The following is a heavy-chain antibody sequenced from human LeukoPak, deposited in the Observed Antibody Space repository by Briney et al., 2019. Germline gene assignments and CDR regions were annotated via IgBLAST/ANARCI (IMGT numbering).Heavy chain of an antibody. D-gene: IGHD3-16*02. CDR3: ARGDYVWGSYRPQGPIDY. Sequence: ASVTVSCTASGYTFTSYYMHWVRQAPGQGLEWMGIINPSGGSTSYVQKFQGRVTMTRDTSTSTVYMELSSLRSEDTAVYYCARGDYVWGSYRPQGPIDYWGQGTLVTVSP. V-gene: IGHV1-46*01. CDR1: GYTFTSYY. CDR2: INPSGGST. J-gene: IGHJ4*02.